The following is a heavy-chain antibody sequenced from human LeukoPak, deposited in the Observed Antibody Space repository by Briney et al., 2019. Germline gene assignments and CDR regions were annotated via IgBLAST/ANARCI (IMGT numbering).Heavy chain of an antibody. CDR1: GFIVSNIY. Sequence: GGSLRLSCVASGFIVSNIYMSWVRQAPGKGLEWLSYISTSGRTTYYADSVKGRFTISRDNAKNSLYLQMSSLRAEDTAVYYCARDRTMVRGLANYFYGMDVWGQGTTVIVSS. CDR3: ARDRTMVRGLANYFYGMDV. V-gene: IGHV3-11*04. D-gene: IGHD3-10*01. CDR2: ISTSGRTT. J-gene: IGHJ6*02.